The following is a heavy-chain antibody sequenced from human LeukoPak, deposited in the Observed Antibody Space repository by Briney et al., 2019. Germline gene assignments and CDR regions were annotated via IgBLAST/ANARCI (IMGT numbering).Heavy chain of an antibody. J-gene: IGHJ4*02. Sequence: ASVTVSCKASGYTFTSYDINWVRQAAGQGLEWMGWMNPNSGNTGYAQKFQGRVTSTRNTSISTAYMELSSLRSEDTAVYYCARGKGLAAILFDYWGQGTLVTVSS. V-gene: IGHV1-8*03. D-gene: IGHD2-15*01. CDR3: ARGKGLAAILFDY. CDR1: GYTFTSYD. CDR2: MNPNSGNT.